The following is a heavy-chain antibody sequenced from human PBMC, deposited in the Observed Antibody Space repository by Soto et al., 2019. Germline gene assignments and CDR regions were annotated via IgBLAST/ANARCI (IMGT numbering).Heavy chain of an antibody. V-gene: IGHV3-9*01. CDR1: GFTFDDYA. CDR3: AKDYRATKGEWLSLYYYYYYMDV. D-gene: IGHD3-3*01. Sequence: GGSLRLSCAASGFTFDDYAMHWVRQAPGKGLEWVSGISWNSGSIGYADSVKGRFTISRDNAKNSLYLQMNSLRAEDTALYYCAKDYRATKGEWLSLYYYYYYMDVWGKGTTVTVSS. CDR2: ISWNSGSI. J-gene: IGHJ6*03.